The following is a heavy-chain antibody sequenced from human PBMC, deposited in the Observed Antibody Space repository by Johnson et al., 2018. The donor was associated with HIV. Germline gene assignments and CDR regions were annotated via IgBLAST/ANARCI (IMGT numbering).Heavy chain of an antibody. CDR1: GFTFSSYA. D-gene: IGHD1-26*01. Sequence: VQLVESGGGLVQPGGSLRLSCAASGFTFSSYAMSWVRQAPGKGLEWVSVIYSDGSTYYAASVKGRFTISRDNSKNTLYLQMNSLRAEDTAVYYCTKSGFSGSYQGAYDIWGQGTMVTVSS. J-gene: IGHJ3*02. CDR2: IYSDGST. V-gene: IGHV3-23*03. CDR3: TKSGFSGSYQGAYDI.